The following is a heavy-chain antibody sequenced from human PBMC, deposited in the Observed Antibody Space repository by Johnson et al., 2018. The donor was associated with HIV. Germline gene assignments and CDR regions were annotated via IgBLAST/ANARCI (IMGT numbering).Heavy chain of an antibody. CDR3: ARVLESKVAAGSWAFDI. V-gene: IGHV3-30-3*01. CDR1: GFTFSTYD. J-gene: IGHJ3*02. Sequence: QVQLVESGGGLIQPGGSLRLSCAASGFTFSTYDMHWVRQAPGKGLEWVAVISYDGANKYYADSVKGRFTISRDNSKNTLYLQMNSLTTEDTAVYYCARVLESKVAAGSWAFDIWGQGTMVTVSS. D-gene: IGHD6-13*01. CDR2: ISYDGANK.